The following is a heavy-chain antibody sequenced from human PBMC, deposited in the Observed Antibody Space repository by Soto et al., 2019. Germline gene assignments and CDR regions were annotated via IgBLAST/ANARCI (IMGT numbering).Heavy chain of an antibody. CDR2: ISSSSSYI. Sequence: LRLSCAASGFTFSSYSMNWVRQAPGKGLEWVSSISSSSSYIYYADSVKGRFTISRDNAKNSLYLQMNSLRAEDTAVYYCARDGYSGYERYYFDYWGQGTLDTVSS. V-gene: IGHV3-21*01. J-gene: IGHJ4*02. CDR1: GFTFSSYS. D-gene: IGHD5-12*01. CDR3: ARDGYSGYERYYFDY.